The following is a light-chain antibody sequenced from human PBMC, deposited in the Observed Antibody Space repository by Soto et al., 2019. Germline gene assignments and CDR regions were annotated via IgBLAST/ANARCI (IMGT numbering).Light chain of an antibody. V-gene: IGLV2-14*01. J-gene: IGLJ1*01. CDR3: SSYAAGSIYV. CDR2: EVV. Sequence: SALTQAASLSWAPGQSISISCTGTSSDFGYYNYVSWFQQHPGKAPKLMISEVVNRPSGVSIRFSGSKSGDTASLTITGLQAEDEADYYCSSYAAGSIYVFGTGTKVTV. CDR1: SSDFGYYNY.